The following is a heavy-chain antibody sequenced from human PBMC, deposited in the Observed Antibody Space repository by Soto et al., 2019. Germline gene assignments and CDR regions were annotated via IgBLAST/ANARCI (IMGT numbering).Heavy chain of an antibody. Sequence: QVQLVESGGGVVQPGSSLRLSCAASGFTFSSYGMHWVRQAPGKGLEWVAVISYDGSNKYYADSVKGRFTISRDNSKNTLYLQMNSLRAEDTAVYYCAKTTGLRYFDWLFDFDYWGQGTLVNVSS. CDR2: ISYDGSNK. J-gene: IGHJ4*02. CDR3: AKTTGLRYFDWLFDFDY. CDR1: GFTFSSYG. V-gene: IGHV3-30*18. D-gene: IGHD3-9*01.